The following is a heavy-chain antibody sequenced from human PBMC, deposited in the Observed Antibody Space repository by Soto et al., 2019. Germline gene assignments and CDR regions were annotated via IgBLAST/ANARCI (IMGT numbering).Heavy chain of an antibody. D-gene: IGHD4-17*01. CDR3: EKPYGGFAFDL. CDR1: GFTFSTYT. J-gene: IGHJ3*01. V-gene: IGHV3-23*01. Sequence: PXGSLRLSCAGSGFTFSTYTMSWVRQSPGKGLEWVSVIAGGGYSTYYADSVKGRFTISRDNSKSTVYLQMNSLRAEDTAIYYCEKPYGGFAFDLWGRGTLVTVSS. CDR2: IAGGGYST.